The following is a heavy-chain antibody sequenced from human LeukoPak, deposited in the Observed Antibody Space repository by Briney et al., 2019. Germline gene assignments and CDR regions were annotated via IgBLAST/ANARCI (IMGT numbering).Heavy chain of an antibody. J-gene: IGHJ5*02. CDR3: ARGPDYSNLTGGFDP. Sequence: SETLSLTCTVSGGSISSYYWSWIRQPPGKGLEWIGYIYYSGSTNYNPSLKSRVTISVDTSKNQFSLKLSSVTAADTAVYYCARGPDYSNLTGGFDPWGQGTLVTVSS. CDR1: GGSISSYY. D-gene: IGHD4-11*01. V-gene: IGHV4-59*01. CDR2: IYYSGST.